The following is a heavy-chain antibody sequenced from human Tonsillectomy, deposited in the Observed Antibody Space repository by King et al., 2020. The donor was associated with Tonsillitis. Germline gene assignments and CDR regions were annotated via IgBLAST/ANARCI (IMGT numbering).Heavy chain of an antibody. J-gene: IGHJ3*02. CDR3: ATGGDVLLWFGDHVAAFDI. CDR1: GLSFSNYG. CDR2: IWYDGSNE. D-gene: IGHD3-10*01. Sequence: HVQLVESGGGVVQPGRSLRLSCAVSGLSFSNYGMHWVRQAPGKGLEWVAVIWYDGSNEYYGDSVQGRFTISRDNSKNTLYLQMNSLRAEDTAVYYCATGGDVLLWFGDHVAAFDIWGQGTMVTVSS. V-gene: IGHV3-33*08.